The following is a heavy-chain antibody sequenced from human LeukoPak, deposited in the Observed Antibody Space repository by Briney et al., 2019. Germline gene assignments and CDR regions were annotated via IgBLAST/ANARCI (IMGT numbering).Heavy chain of an antibody. D-gene: IGHD2-21*02. CDR1: GFTFGRYA. Sequence: GGSLRLSCAATGFTFGRYAMHWVRQAPGKGLDWVALISNDGSNEYYADSVKGRFTISRDNSRDTLFLQMNSLRAEDTAVYYCARDDFSVTELFDYWGQGTLVTVSS. J-gene: IGHJ4*02. CDR3: ARDDFSVTELFDY. CDR2: ISNDGSNE. V-gene: IGHV3-30*14.